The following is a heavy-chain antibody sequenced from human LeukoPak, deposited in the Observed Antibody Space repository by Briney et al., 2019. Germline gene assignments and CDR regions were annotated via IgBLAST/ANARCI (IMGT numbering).Heavy chain of an antibody. CDR1: GGSSSTYY. V-gene: IGHV4-4*08. J-gene: IGHJ4*02. CDR3: ARDHGSSNWYYY. Sequence: PSETLSLTCTFSGGSSSTYYWSWIRQPPGEGLEWLGYIYSGSTNYNPSLKSRVTISVDTSKNQFSLRLSSVTAADTAVYYCARDHGSSNWYYYWGQGTLVTVAS. CDR2: IYSGST. D-gene: IGHD6-13*01.